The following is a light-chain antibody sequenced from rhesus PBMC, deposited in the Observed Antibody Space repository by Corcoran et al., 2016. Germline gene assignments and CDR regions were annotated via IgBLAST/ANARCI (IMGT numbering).Light chain of an antibody. Sequence: DIQMTQSPSSLSASVGDRVTVTCRASQGTNKELSWSQQKPGKAPTLLIYASSSLQTGVSSRFSGSGSGTDYTLTISSLQPEDVATYYCLQDYTTPLTFGGGTKVEIK. CDR3: LQDYTTPLT. J-gene: IGKJ4*01. V-gene: IGKV1-94*01. CDR1: QGTNKE. CDR2: ASS.